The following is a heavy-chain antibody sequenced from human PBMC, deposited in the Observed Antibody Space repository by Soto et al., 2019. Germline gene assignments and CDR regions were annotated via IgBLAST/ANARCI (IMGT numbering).Heavy chain of an antibody. V-gene: IGHV1-69*13. D-gene: IGHD6-6*01. CDR1: GGTFSSYA. CDR2: IIPIFGTA. J-gene: IGHJ6*04. Sequence: SVKVSCKASGGTFSSYAISWVRQAPGQGLEWMGGIIPIFGTANYAQKFQGRVTITADESTSTAYMELSSLRSEDTAVYYCARVGSSSSSENYYYYYGMDVWGKGTTVTVSS. CDR3: ARVGSSSSSENYYYYYGMDV.